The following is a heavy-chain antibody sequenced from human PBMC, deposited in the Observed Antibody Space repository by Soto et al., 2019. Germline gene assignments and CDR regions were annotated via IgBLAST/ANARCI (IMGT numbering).Heavy chain of an antibody. D-gene: IGHD4-4*01. V-gene: IGHV1-69*06. Sequence: QVQLVQSGAEVKKPGSSVKVSCKASGGTFSSYAISWVRQAPGQGLEWMGGIIPIFGTANYAQKFQGRVTITADKSPSTAYMELSSLGSEDRAVYYWARDNSNYAGGGEFFDPWGQGTLVTVSS. CDR1: GGTFSSYA. CDR2: IIPIFGTA. J-gene: IGHJ5*02. CDR3: ARDNSNYAGGGEFFDP.